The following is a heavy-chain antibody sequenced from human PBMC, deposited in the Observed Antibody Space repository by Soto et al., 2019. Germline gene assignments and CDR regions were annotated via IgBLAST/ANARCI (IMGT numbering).Heavy chain of an antibody. D-gene: IGHD3-3*01. CDR2: IGTAGDT. Sequence: EVQLVESGGGLVQPGGSLRLSCAASGFTFSSYDMHWVRQATGKGLEWVSAIGTAGDTYYPGSVKGRFTISRENAKNSLYLQMNSLRAGDTAVYYCARGQSSITIFGVVPMGGMDVWGQGTTVTVSS. V-gene: IGHV3-13*01. J-gene: IGHJ6*02. CDR1: GFTFSSYD. CDR3: ARGQSSITIFGVVPMGGMDV.